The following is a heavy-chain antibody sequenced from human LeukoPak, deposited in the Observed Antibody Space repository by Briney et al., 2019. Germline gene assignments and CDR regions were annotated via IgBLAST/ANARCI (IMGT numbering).Heavy chain of an antibody. J-gene: IGHJ3*02. CDR1: GYTFTSYG. D-gene: IGHD3-16*02. V-gene: IGHV1-18*01. CDR3: ARDGLRLGELSSMRAFDI. Sequence: ASVKVSCKASGYTFTSYGISWVRQAPGQGLEWMGWISAYNGNTNYAQKLQGRVTMTTDTSTSTAYMELRSLRSDDTAVYYCARDGLRLGELSSMRAFDIWGQGTMVTVSS. CDR2: ISAYNGNT.